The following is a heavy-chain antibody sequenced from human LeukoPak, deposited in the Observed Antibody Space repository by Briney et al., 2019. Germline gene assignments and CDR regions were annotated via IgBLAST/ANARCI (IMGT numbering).Heavy chain of an antibody. CDR1: GFTFSSFA. D-gene: IGHD1-26*01. J-gene: IGHJ6*03. Sequence: GGSLRLSCTASGFTFSSFAISWVRQAPGKGPEWVSAISNSGRTYYTDSVKGRFTISRDNSKNTLYLQINSLRAEDTAVYYCAKDSGGTYFYYYYYMDVWGKGTTVTVSS. CDR2: ISNSGRT. V-gene: IGHV3-23*01. CDR3: AKDSGGTYFYYYYYMDV.